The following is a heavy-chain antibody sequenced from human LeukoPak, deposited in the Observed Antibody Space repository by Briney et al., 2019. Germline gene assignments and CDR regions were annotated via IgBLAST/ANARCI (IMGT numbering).Heavy chain of an antibody. CDR1: GGSFSGYY. CDR2: INHSGST. Sequence: SETLSLTCAVYGGSFSGYYWSWIRQPPGKGLEWIGEINHSGSTNYNPSLKSRVTISVDTSKNQFSLKLSSVTAADTAVYYCARCARNYYDSSGEHFAFDIWGQGTMVTVSS. V-gene: IGHV4-34*01. J-gene: IGHJ3*02. D-gene: IGHD3-22*01. CDR3: ARCARNYYDSSGEHFAFDI.